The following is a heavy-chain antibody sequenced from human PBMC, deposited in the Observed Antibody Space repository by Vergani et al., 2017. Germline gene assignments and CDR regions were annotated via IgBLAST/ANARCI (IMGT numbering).Heavy chain of an antibody. D-gene: IGHD3-10*01. V-gene: IGHV3-21*01. CDR1: GFTFSSYS. CDR3: AGGTFAYYYGSGSDNYGMDG. J-gene: IGHJ6*01. CDR2: ISSSSSYI. Sequence: EVQLVESGGGLVKPGGSLRLSCAASGFTFSSYSMNWVRQAPGKGLEWVSCISSSSSYIYYADSVKGRFTISRDNAKNSLYLQMNSLRAEDTAVYYCAGGTFAYYYGSGSDNYGMDGWEGGTTVTVSA.